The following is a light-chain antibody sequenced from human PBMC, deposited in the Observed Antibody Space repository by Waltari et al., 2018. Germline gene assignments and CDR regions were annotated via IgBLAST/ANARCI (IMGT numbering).Light chain of an antibody. CDR3: ATRDEGPTVV. CDR1: LPNIGTHY. J-gene: IGLJ2*01. Sequence: QSVLTQPPSASGTPGQSVTISCSGSLPNIGTHYVYWYQQFPGTAPKLLIYLTHQRPSGVPDRFSASKSGTSASLAISGLRFEDEGDYYCATRDEGPTVVFGGGTKVTVL. V-gene: IGLV1-47*01. CDR2: LTH.